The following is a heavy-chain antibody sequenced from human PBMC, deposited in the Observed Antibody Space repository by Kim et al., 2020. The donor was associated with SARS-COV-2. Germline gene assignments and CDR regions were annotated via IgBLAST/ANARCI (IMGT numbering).Heavy chain of an antibody. CDR3: ATLYSSSWYLNGYYYGMDV. V-gene: IGHV4-39*01. CDR1: GGSISSSSYY. Sequence: SETLSLTCTVSGGSISSSSYYWGWIRQPPGKGLEWIGSIYYSGSTYYNPSLKSRVTISVDTSKNQFSLKLSSVTAADTAVYYCATLYSSSWYLNGYYYGMDVWGQGTTVTVSS. CDR2: IYYSGST. D-gene: IGHD6-13*01. J-gene: IGHJ6*02.